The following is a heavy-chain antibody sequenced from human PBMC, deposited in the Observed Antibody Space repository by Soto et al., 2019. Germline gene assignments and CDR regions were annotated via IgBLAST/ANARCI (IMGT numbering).Heavy chain of an antibody. CDR3: ERWGTRGELDV. Sequence: QVQLVESGGGVVQPGTSLRVSCVGSGFTFRSYVIHWVRQAPGKGLEWVALTSYDGSGKYYGDSVRGRFTISRDNSRNTVDLQMDSLRLEETALYCCERWGTRGELDVWGQGTLVSVSS. D-gene: IGHD3-16*01. V-gene: IGHV3-30*19. CDR2: TSYDGSGK. J-gene: IGHJ1*01. CDR1: GFTFRSYV.